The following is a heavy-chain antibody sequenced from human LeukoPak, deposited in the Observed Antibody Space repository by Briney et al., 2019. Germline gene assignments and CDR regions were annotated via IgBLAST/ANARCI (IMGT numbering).Heavy chain of an antibody. Sequence: ASVKVSCKASGGTFSSYAISWVRQAPGQGLEWMGIINPSGGSTSYAQKFQGRVTMTRDISTSTVYMELSSLRSEDTAVYYCARDGGASSSPQPVYYYYMDVWGKGTTVTVSS. CDR1: GGTFSSYA. J-gene: IGHJ6*03. CDR2: INPSGGST. CDR3: ARDGGASSSPQPVYYYYMDV. D-gene: IGHD6-6*01. V-gene: IGHV1-46*01.